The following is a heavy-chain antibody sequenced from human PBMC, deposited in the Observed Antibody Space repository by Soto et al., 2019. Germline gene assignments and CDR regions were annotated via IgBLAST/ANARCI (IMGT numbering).Heavy chain of an antibody. CDR2: IYSGST. J-gene: IGHJ6*02. V-gene: IGHV4-39*01. CDR3: ARNDYDILTGSFYGMDV. Sequence: QLQLQESGPGLVKPSETLSLTCTVSGGSISSSSYYWGWIRQPPGKGLEWIGSIYSGSTYYNPSLKSRVTISVDTSKNQFSLKLSSVTAADTAVYYCARNDYDILTGSFYGMDVWGQGTTVTVSS. CDR1: GGSISSSSYY. D-gene: IGHD3-9*01.